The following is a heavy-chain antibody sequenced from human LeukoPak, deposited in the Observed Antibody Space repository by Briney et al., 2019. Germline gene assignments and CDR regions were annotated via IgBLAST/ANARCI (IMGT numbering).Heavy chain of an antibody. CDR1: GFTFSNYA. Sequence: PGGSLRLSCGASGFTFSNYAMSWVRQPPGKGLEWVSAISGTGTTTFYANTVKGRFTISRDKSKNTLHLQMNRLRAEDTAVYYCAKNGRCPEDYYYYMDVWSKGTTVTVSS. V-gene: IGHV3-23*01. J-gene: IGHJ6*03. D-gene: IGHD1-26*01. CDR3: AKNGRCPEDYYYYMDV. CDR2: ISGTGTTT.